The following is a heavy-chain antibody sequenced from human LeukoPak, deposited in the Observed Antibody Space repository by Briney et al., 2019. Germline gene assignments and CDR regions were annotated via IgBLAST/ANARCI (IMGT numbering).Heavy chain of an antibody. CDR1: GFTFSSYW. V-gene: IGHV3-23*01. J-gene: IGHJ4*02. CDR2: ISGSGGST. Sequence: GGSLRLSCAASGFTFSSYWMHWVRQAPGKGLEWVSAISGSGGSTYYADSVKGRFTISRDNSKNTLYLQMNSLRAEDTAVYYCAKAAYLWFGEIDYWGQGTLVTVSS. D-gene: IGHD3-10*01. CDR3: AKAAYLWFGEIDY.